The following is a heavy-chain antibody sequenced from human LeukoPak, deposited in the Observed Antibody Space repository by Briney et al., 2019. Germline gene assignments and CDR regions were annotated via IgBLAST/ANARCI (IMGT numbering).Heavy chain of an antibody. D-gene: IGHD2-15*01. CDR1: XYXFXAYN. CDR3: LRGGGRSYCDY. Sequence: SCXPSXYXFXAYNXHWVRQAPGQGLXWMGWMNPNSGDTNYAQNFQGRVTMTRDTSISTAYMELSSLRSDDTAVYFCLRGGGRSYCDYWGQGTPVTVSS. V-gene: IGHV1-2*02. J-gene: IGHJ4*02. CDR2: MNPNSGDT.